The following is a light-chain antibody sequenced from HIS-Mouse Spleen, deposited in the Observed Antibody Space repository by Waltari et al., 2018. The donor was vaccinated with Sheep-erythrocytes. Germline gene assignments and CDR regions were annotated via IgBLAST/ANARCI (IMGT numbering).Light chain of an antibody. Sequence: QSVLTQPPSVSAAPGQKVTISCSGSSSNIGNNYVSWYQQHPGKAPKLIIYDVSKRPSGVPDRFSGSKSGNTASLTISGLQAEDEADYYCCSYAGSYNHVFATGTKVTVL. V-gene: IGLV2-11*02. J-gene: IGLJ1*01. CDR1: SSNIGNNY. CDR3: CSYAGSYNHV. CDR2: DVS.